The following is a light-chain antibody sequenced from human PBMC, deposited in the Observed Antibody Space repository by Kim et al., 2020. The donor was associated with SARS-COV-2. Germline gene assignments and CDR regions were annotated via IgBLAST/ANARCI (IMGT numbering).Light chain of an antibody. CDR1: QSVTSY. Sequence: LSPGERATLSCRASQSVTSYLAWYQQKPGQAPRLLIYDASNRATGIPARFSGSGSGTDFTLTISSLEPEDFAVYYCQQRSNWPLTFGGGTKVDIK. CDR2: DAS. J-gene: IGKJ4*01. CDR3: QQRSNWPLT. V-gene: IGKV3-11*01.